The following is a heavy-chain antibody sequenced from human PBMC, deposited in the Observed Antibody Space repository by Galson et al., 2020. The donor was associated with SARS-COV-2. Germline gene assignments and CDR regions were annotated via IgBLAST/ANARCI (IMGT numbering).Heavy chain of an antibody. Sequence: ASETLSLTCAVSGGSISSGGYSWSWIRQPPGKGLEWIGYIYHSGSTHYNPSLKSRVTISVDRSKNQFSLKLSSVTAADTAVYYCARDASDRSGYDPYFDYWGQGTLVTVSS. CDR2: IYHSGST. J-gene: IGHJ4*02. V-gene: IGHV4-30-2*01. CDR1: GGSISSGGYS. CDR3: ARDASDRSGYDPYFDY. D-gene: IGHD5-12*01.